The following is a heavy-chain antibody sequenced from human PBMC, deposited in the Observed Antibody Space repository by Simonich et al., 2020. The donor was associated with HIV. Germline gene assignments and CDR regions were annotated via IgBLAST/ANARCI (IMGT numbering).Heavy chain of an antibody. D-gene: IGHD4-17*01. Sequence: QVQLQQWGAGLLKPSETLSLTCAVYGGSFSGYYWSWIRQPPGKGLEWIGEINHRGSTNYNPYLKSRVTISVDTSKNQFSLKLSSVTAADTAVYYCARRHPTTVTTPYFDYWGQGTLVTVSS. J-gene: IGHJ4*02. CDR3: ARRHPTTVTTPYFDY. CDR1: GGSFSGYY. CDR2: INHRGST. V-gene: IGHV4-34*01.